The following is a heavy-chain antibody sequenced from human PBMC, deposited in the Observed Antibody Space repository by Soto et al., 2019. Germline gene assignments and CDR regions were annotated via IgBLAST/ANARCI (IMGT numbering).Heavy chain of an antibody. J-gene: IGHJ6*03. CDR3: ARVIGYSTSPLDSYYLDV. CDR1: GFTCSDYY. CDR2: ISSSGSTI. V-gene: IGHV3-11*01. D-gene: IGHD6-13*01. Sequence: GGSLRLSWAASGFTCSDYYMSWIRQAPGKGLEWVSYISSSGSTIYYADSVKGRFTISRDNAKNSLYLQMNSLRAEDTAVYYCARVIGYSTSPLDSYYLDVWGKGTPVTVS.